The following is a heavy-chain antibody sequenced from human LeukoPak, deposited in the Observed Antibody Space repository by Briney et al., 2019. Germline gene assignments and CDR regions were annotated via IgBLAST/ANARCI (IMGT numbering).Heavy chain of an antibody. CDR3: ARAGRITGSPFDY. D-gene: IGHD1-20*01. J-gene: IGHJ4*02. CDR2: INPNSGGT. CDR1: GYTFTGYY. Sequence: ASVTVSCEASGYTFTGYYMHWVRQAPGQGLEWMGWINPNSGGTNYAQKFQGRVTMTRDTSISTAYMELSRLRSDDTAVYYCARAGRITGSPFDYWGQGTLVTVSS. V-gene: IGHV1-2*02.